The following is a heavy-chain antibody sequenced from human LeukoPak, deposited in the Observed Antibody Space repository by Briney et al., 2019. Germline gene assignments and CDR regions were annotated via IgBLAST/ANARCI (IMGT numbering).Heavy chain of an antibody. CDR3: ARGNGYPFDY. CDR1: GDSLSSNSAT. Sequence: SQTLSLTCALSGDSLSSNSATWSWVRQSPSRSLEWLGRTYYRSKWYNDYAVSVKGRVTINPDASKKQFSLQLNSVTPEDTAMYYCARGNGYPFDYWGQGTLVTVSS. V-gene: IGHV6-1*01. J-gene: IGHJ4*02. CDR2: TYYRSKWYN. D-gene: IGHD3-16*01.